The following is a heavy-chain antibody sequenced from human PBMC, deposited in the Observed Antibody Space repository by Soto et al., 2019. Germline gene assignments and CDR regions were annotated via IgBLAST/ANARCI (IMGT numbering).Heavy chain of an antibody. CDR2: TYYRSKWYN. J-gene: IGHJ5*02. CDR1: GDSVSSNSAA. D-gene: IGHD6-19*01. CDR3: ARVRYSSGWTTNNWLDP. V-gene: IGHV6-1*01. Sequence: SQTLSLTCAISGDSVSSNSAAWNWIRQSPSRGLEWLGRTYYRSKWYNDYAVSVKSRITINPDTSKNQFSLQLNSVTPEDTAVYYCARVRYSSGWTTNNWLDPWGQGTLVTVSS.